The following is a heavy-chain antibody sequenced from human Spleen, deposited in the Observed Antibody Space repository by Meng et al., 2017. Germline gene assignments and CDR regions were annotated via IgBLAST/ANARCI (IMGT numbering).Heavy chain of an antibody. J-gene: IGHJ5*02. CDR1: GGSLSGYY. Sequence: VQLQQWGAGLLKPSETLSLTCAVFGGSLSGYYWGWIRQSPGKGLQWIGETNHRGSTKYNPSLKSRVTISVDTSKNQFSLKLTSVTAADSAVYYCACSGSSCYSLLVSPPWGQGTLVTVSS. CDR3: ACSGSSCYSLLVSPP. V-gene: IGHV4-34*01. D-gene: IGHD2-15*01. CDR2: TNHRGST.